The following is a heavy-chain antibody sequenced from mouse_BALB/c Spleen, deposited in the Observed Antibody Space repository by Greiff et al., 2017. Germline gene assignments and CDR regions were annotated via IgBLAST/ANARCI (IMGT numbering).Heavy chain of an antibody. J-gene: IGHJ2*01. Sequence: DVMLVESGGGLVKPGGSLKLSCAASGFTFSSYTMSWVRQTPEKRLEWVATISSGGSYTYYPDSVKGRFTISRDNAKNTLYLQMSSLKSEDTAMYYCTREDYYGSSRLDYWGQGTTLTVSS. D-gene: IGHD1-1*01. CDR3: TREDYYGSSRLDY. CDR1: GFTFSSYT. CDR2: ISSGGSYT. V-gene: IGHV5-6-4*01.